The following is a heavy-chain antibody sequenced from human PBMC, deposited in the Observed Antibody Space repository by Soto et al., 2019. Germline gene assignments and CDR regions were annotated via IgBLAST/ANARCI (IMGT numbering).Heavy chain of an antibody. Sequence: QVQLVQSGAEVKKPGASVKVSCKASGYTFTDYYIHWVRQAPGQGLEWMGWINPNSGGTNYAQKFQGRVTMTGDTSISTVYMELSSLRSDDTAVYYCASVGRSGWYTPFDYWGQVILVTVSS. CDR3: ASVGRSGWYTPFDY. CDR1: GYTFTDYY. CDR2: INPNSGGT. D-gene: IGHD6-19*01. J-gene: IGHJ4*02. V-gene: IGHV1-2*02.